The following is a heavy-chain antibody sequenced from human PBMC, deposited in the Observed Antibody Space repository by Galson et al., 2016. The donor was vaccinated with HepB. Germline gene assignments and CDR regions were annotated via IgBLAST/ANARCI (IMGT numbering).Heavy chain of an antibody. V-gene: IGHV3-33*01. D-gene: IGHD3-10*01. CDR1: GFIFSSYG. Sequence: SLRLSCAASGFIFSSYGMHWVRQAPGKGLEWVAVIWNDGSNQYYVDSAKGRFTISRDNSKNTLNLQMNSLRAEDTAMYYCARGGSGSYYKGEDDYYGMDVWGQGTTVIVSS. CDR3: ARGGSGSYYKGEDDYYGMDV. J-gene: IGHJ6*02. CDR2: IWNDGSNQ.